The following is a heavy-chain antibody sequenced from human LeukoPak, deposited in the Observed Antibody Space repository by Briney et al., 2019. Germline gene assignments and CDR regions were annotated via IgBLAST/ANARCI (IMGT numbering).Heavy chain of an antibody. CDR1: GFTFSNYA. Sequence: GGSLRLSCAASGFTFSNYAMSWVRQAPGKGLEWVSAITGSGGNTYYADSVKGRFPISRDNSKNTVFLQMNSLRVEDTAVYYCAKWGDYDVLTGYYVSDYWGQGTLVTVSS. V-gene: IGHV3-23*01. J-gene: IGHJ4*02. CDR3: AKWGDYDVLTGYYVSDY. D-gene: IGHD3-9*01. CDR2: ITGSGGNT.